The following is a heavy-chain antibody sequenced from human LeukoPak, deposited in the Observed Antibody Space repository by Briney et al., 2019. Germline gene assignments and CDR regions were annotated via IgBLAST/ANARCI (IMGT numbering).Heavy chain of an antibody. CDR3: AKGSDDLDY. CDR1: GFTFSNYA. CDR2: ISGSSGGSS. J-gene: IGHJ4*02. V-gene: IGHV3-23*01. Sequence: PGGSLRLSCAASGFTFSNYAMSWVRQSPGKGLEWVSGISGSSGGSSNYADSVKGRFTISRDNSKNTVCLQMNSLRAEDTAVYYCAKGSDDLDYWGQGTLVTVSS. D-gene: IGHD1-1*01.